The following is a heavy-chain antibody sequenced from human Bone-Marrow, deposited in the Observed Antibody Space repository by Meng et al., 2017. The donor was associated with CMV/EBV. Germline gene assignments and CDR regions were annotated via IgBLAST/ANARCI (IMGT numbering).Heavy chain of an antibody. CDR2: IIPIFGTA. Sequence: SVKVSCKASGYTFSSYGISWVRQAPGQGLEWMGGIIPIFGTANYAQKFQGRVTITTDESTSTAYMELSSLRSEDTAVYYCARSPYDFWSGQIRYYGMDVWGQGTTVTVSS. CDR3: ARSPYDFWSGQIRYYGMDV. V-gene: IGHV1-69*05. J-gene: IGHJ6*02. D-gene: IGHD3-3*01. CDR1: GYTFSSYG.